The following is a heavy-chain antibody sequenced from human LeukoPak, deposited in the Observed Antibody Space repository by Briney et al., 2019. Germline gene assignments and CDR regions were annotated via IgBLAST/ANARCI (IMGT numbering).Heavy chain of an antibody. CDR2: INHSGST. Sequence: SETLSLTCAVYGGSFSGYYWSWIRQPPGKGLEWIGEINHSGSTNYNPSLKSRVTISVDTSKNQFSLKLSSVTAADTAVYYCASGMMSSSSVQPDYWGQGTLVTVSS. V-gene: IGHV4-34*01. J-gene: IGHJ4*02. CDR1: GGSFSGYY. CDR3: ASGMMSSSSVQPDY. D-gene: IGHD6-6*01.